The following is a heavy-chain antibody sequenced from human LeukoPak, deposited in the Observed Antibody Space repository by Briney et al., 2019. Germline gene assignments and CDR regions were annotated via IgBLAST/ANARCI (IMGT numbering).Heavy chain of an antibody. V-gene: IGHV4-59*01. CDR3: ARAWRELPPGIDY. J-gene: IGHJ4*02. CDR2: IYYSGST. CDR1: GGSISSYY. D-gene: IGHD1-26*01. Sequence: SETLSLTCTVSGGSISSYYWSWIRQPPGKGLEWIGYIYYSGSTNYNPSLKSRVTISVDTSKNQFSLKLSSVTAADTAVYYCARAWRELPPGIDYWGQGTLVTVSS.